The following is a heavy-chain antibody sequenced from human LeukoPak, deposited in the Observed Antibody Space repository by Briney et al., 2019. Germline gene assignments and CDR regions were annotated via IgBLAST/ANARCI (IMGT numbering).Heavy chain of an antibody. CDR3: ARDRDYDILTGYYYYGMDV. CDR2: ISSSSSYI. V-gene: IGHV3-21*01. CDR1: GFTFSSYS. D-gene: IGHD3-9*01. Sequence: GGSLRLSCAASGFTFSSYSMNWVRQAPGKGLEWVSPISSSSSYIYYADSVKGRFTISRDNAKNSLYLQMNSLRAEDTAVYYCARDRDYDILTGYYYYGMDVWGKGTTVTVSS. J-gene: IGHJ6*04.